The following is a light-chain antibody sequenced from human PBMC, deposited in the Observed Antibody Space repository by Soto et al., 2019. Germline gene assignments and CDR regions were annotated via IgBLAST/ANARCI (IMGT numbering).Light chain of an antibody. Sequence: EIVLTQSPATLSLSPGERATLSCRASQSVSSTFLAWYQHRPGQAPRLLIYGASSRATGIPDRFSGSGSGTDFTLTITRLEPEDFALYYCQQFGTSATFGQGTKVDIK. CDR2: GAS. CDR3: QQFGTSAT. CDR1: QSVSSTF. J-gene: IGKJ1*01. V-gene: IGKV3-20*01.